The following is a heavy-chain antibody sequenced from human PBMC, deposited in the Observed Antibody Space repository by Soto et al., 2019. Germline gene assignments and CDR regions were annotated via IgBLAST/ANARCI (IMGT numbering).Heavy chain of an antibody. J-gene: IGHJ4*02. D-gene: IGHD2-2*01. CDR3: AREGKDCSSTSCYAGVLGY. V-gene: IGHV3-48*02. Sequence: GGSLRLSCAASGFTFSSYSMNWVRQAPGKGLEWVSYISSSSSTIYYADSVKGRFTISRDNAKNSLYLQMNSLRDEDTAVYYCAREGKDCSSTSCYAGVLGYWGQGTLVTVSS. CDR2: ISSSSSTI. CDR1: GFTFSSYS.